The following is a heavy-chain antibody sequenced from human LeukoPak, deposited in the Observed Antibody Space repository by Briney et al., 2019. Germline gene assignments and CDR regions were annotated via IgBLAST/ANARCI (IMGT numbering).Heavy chain of an antibody. CDR2: INPNSGGT. J-gene: IGHJ4*02. CDR3: ARGTAPGSSPYDY. D-gene: IGHD6-13*01. Sequence: GASVKVSCKASGYTFTGYYMHWVRQAPGQGLEWMGWINPNSGGTNYAQKFQGRVTMTRDTSISTAYMELSRLRSDDTAVYYCARGTAPGSSPYDYWGQGTLVTVSS. CDR1: GYTFTGYY. V-gene: IGHV1-2*02.